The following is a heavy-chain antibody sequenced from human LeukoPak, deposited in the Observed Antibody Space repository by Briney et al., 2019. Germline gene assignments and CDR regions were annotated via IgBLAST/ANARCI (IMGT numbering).Heavy chain of an antibody. V-gene: IGHV1-2*02. CDR3: ARFGAPQWSGAPLGINGFDM. Sequence: ASVKVSCKASGYTFTDYYMHWVRQAPGQGLEWMGWISPNSGATNYAQNFQGRVTMTRDTSISTAYMEVSRLRSDDTAVYYCARFGAPQWSGAPLGINGFDMWGRGTMVTVSS. D-gene: IGHD3-10*01. CDR2: ISPNSGAT. CDR1: GYTFTDYY. J-gene: IGHJ3*02.